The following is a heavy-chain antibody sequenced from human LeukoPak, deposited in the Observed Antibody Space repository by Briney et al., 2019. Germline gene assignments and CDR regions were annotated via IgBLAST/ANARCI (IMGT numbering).Heavy chain of an antibody. D-gene: IGHD6-13*01. J-gene: IGHJ4*02. CDR1: GYSISSGYY. Sequence: SETLSLTCTVSGYSISSGYYWGWIRQPPGKGLEWIGSIYHSGSTYYNPSLKSRVTISVDTSKNQFSLKLSSVTAADTAVYYCARYWGIAAAYWGQGTLVTVSS. V-gene: IGHV4-38-2*02. CDR3: ARYWGIAAAY. CDR2: IYHSGST.